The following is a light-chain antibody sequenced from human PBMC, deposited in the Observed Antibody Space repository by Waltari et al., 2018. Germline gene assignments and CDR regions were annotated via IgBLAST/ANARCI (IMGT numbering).Light chain of an antibody. Sequence: QSALTQPRSVSGSSGQSVTISCSGSRSDVRVYGFISWYQHHPDKAPKLIIYDVTKRPSGVPDRFSGSKSGNTASLTISGLQADDEADYYCSSYTPTSFWVFGGGTKLTVL. CDR1: RSDVRVYGF. CDR2: DVT. V-gene: IGLV2-11*01. J-gene: IGLJ3*02. CDR3: SSYTPTSFWV.